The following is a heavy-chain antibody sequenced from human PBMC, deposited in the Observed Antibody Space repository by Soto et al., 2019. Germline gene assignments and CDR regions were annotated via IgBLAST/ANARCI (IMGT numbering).Heavy chain of an antibody. Sequence: QVQLVESGGGVVQPGRSLRLSCAASGFTFSSYAMHWVRQAPGKGLEWVAVISYDGSNKYYADSVKGRFTISRDNSKNTLYLQMNSLRAEDTAVYYCARVLEMATMSRAFDIWGQGTMVTVSS. CDR2: ISYDGSNK. J-gene: IGHJ3*02. CDR1: GFTFSSYA. CDR3: ARVLEMATMSRAFDI. D-gene: IGHD5-12*01. V-gene: IGHV3-30-3*01.